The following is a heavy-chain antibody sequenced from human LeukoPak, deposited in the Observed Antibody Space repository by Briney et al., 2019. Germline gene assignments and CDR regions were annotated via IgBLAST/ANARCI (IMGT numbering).Heavy chain of an antibody. CDR2: IYDSGST. Sequence: SETLSLTCTVSGASISGSGYYWGWIRQPPGKGLEWIGNIYDSGSTYYNPSLKSRVTISVDTSKNQFSLKLSSVTAADTAVYYCARRWTAGLIDYWGQGTLVTVSS. CDR1: GASISGSGYY. V-gene: IGHV4-39*01. J-gene: IGHJ4*02. CDR3: ARRWTAGLIDY. D-gene: IGHD6-13*01.